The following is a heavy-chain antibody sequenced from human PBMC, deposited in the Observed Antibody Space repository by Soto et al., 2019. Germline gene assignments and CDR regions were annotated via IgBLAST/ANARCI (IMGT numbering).Heavy chain of an antibody. CDR1: GGSFSGYY. J-gene: IGHJ4*02. Sequence: QVQLQQWGAGLLKPSETLSLTCAVYGGSFSGYYWSWIRQPPGKGLEWIGEINHSGSTNYNPSLKSRVTISVDTSKNQFSLKLSSVTAADTAVYYCARGAGYEEVPTAGGYWGQGTLVTVSS. V-gene: IGHV4-34*01. CDR2: INHSGST. D-gene: IGHD2-21*02. CDR3: ARGAGYEEVPTAGGY.